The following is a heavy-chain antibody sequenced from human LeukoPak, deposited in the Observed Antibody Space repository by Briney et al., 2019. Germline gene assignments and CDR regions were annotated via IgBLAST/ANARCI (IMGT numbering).Heavy chain of an antibody. CDR1: GGSFSGYY. Sequence: SETLSLTCAVYGGSFSGYYWSWIRQPPGKGLEWVGEINHSGSTNYNPSLKSPVTISVDTSKNQFSLKLSSLTAADTAVYYCARDRKYYYHMDVWGKGTTVTVSS. CDR2: INHSGST. J-gene: IGHJ6*03. D-gene: IGHD1-14*01. CDR3: ARDRKYYYHMDV. V-gene: IGHV4-34*01.